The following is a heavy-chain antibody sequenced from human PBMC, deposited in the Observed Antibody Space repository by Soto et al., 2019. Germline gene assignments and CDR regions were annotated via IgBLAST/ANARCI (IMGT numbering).Heavy chain of an antibody. Sequence: GGALRLSCAASGFTCSIYDMSWVRQAPGKGLEWVSTILVGGSTHYPDSVKGRFTISRDNSKNTVFLQMNSLTAGDTAVYYCAKATATGGGAFDICGQGTMVTVSS. D-gene: IGHD2-8*02. CDR2: ILVGGST. CDR3: AKATATGGGAFDI. J-gene: IGHJ3*02. CDR1: GFTCSIYD. V-gene: IGHV3-23*01.